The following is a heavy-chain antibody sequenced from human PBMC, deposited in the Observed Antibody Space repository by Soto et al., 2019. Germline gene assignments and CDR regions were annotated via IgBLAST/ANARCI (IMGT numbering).Heavy chain of an antibody. V-gene: IGHV4-31*03. CDR3: ARGYSYGDVYYYYYYMDV. J-gene: IGHJ6*03. CDR2: IYYSGST. D-gene: IGHD5-18*01. Sequence: SETLSLTCTVSASSISSGGYYWSWIRQHPGKGLEWIGYIYYSGSTYYNPSLKSRVTISVDTSKNQFSLKLSSVTAADTAVYYCARGYSYGDVYYYYYYMDVWGKGTTVTVSS. CDR1: ASSISSGGYY.